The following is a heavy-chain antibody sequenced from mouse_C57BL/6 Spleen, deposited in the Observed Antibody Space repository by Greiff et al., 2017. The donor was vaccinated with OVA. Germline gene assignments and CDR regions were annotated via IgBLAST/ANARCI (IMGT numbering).Heavy chain of an antibody. Sequence: VQLQQPGAELVRPGTSVKLSCKASGYTFTSSWMHWVKQRPGQGLEWIGVIDPSDSYTNYNQKFKGKATLTVDTSSSTAYMQLSSLTSEDSAVYYCASLLYYYGSSPYYFDYWGQGTTLTVSS. V-gene: IGHV1-59*01. CDR2: IDPSDSYT. CDR1: GYTFTSSW. CDR3: ASLLYYYGSSPYYFDY. J-gene: IGHJ2*01. D-gene: IGHD1-1*01.